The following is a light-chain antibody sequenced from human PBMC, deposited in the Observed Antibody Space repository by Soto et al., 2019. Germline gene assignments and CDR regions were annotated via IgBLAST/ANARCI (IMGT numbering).Light chain of an antibody. J-gene: IGKJ4*01. V-gene: IGKV3-20*01. CDR3: QQYDTSLPYT. CDR2: GAS. CDR1: QSVNNNY. Sequence: EIVLTQSPGTLSLSPGDRATLSCEASQSVNNNYLAWYQHKPGQAPRLLIYGASSRATGIPDRFSGSGSGTDFTLTIRILEPEDFAVYYCQQYDTSLPYTFGGGTKLDIK.